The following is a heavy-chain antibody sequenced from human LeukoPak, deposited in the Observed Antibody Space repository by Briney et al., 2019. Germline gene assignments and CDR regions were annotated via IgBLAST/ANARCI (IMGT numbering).Heavy chain of an antibody. CDR3: AISLQSGPHRHFDY. CDR1: GGTFSSYA. D-gene: IGHD4-11*01. J-gene: IGHJ4*02. CDR2: ISAYNGNT. V-gene: IGHV1-18*01. Sequence: ASVKVSCKASGGTFSSYAISWVRQAPGQGLEWMGWISAYNGNTNYAQKLQGRVTMTTDTSTSTAYMELRSLRSDDTAVYYCAISLQSGPHRHFDYWGQGTLVTVSS.